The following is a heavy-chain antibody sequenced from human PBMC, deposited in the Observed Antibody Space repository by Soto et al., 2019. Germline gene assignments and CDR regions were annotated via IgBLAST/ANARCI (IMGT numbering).Heavy chain of an antibody. D-gene: IGHD4-17*01. Sequence: PGGSLRLSCAASGFIFSSYAMRWVRQAPGKGLEWVSDISASGGSTYYADSVKGRFSISRDNLKNPLYLQMNSLRGEDTAVYYCAKRSEPLTTVTYFDYWGQGTLVTVSS. J-gene: IGHJ4*02. CDR1: GFIFSSYA. CDR3: AKRSEPLTTVTYFDY. V-gene: IGHV3-23*01. CDR2: ISASGGST.